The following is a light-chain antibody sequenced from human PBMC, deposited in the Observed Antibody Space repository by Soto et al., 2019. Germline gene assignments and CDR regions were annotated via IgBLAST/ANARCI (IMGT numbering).Light chain of an antibody. CDR1: GSLIYPKETPY. V-gene: IGKV2-30*01. CDR2: KVF. J-gene: IGKJ2*01. Sequence: DVVMTQSPLSLPVPLGQPASISSRAGGSLIYPKETPYLNWFHQRPGQSPRRLFAKVFIRDSGVPDRFSGSGSGTDFTLKISRVEAEDVGLYYCMQGTHWPYTFGQGTKLEIK. CDR3: MQGTHWPYT.